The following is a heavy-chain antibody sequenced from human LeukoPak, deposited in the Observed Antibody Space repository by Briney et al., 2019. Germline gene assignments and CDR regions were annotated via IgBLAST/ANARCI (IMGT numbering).Heavy chain of an antibody. Sequence: SETLSLTCTVSGGSISSGDYYWSWIRQPPGKGLEWIGYIYYSGSTYYNPSLKSRVTISVDTSKNQFSLKLSSVTAADTAVYYCARGSDDSTGASVDFDYWGQGTLVTVSS. J-gene: IGHJ4*02. CDR3: ARGSDDSTGASVDFDY. D-gene: IGHD2-8*02. CDR1: GGSISSGDYY. V-gene: IGHV4-30-4*01. CDR2: IYYSGST.